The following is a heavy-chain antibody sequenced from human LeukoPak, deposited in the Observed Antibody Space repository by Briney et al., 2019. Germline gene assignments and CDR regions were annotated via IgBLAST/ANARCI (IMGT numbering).Heavy chain of an antibody. CDR1: GGSISSYY. D-gene: IGHD5-18*01. CDR3: AGSGYSHIGAAFDI. CDR2: IYYSGST. Sequence: TSETLSLTCTVSGGSISSYYWSWIRQPPGKGLEWIGYIYYSGSTNYNPSLKSRVTISVDTSKNQFSLKLSSVTAADTAVYYCAGSGYSHIGAAFDIWGQGTMVTVSS. J-gene: IGHJ3*02. V-gene: IGHV4-59*01.